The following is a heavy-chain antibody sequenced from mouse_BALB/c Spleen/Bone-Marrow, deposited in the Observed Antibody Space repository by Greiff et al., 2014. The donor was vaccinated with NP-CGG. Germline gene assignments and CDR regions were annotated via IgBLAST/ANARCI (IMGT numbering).Heavy chain of an antibody. CDR3: ARWLLGYAMDY. V-gene: IGHV1-69*02. J-gene: IGHJ4*01. Sequence: QVQLQQSGAELVKPGASVKLSCKASGYTFTSYWMHWVKQRPGQGLEWIGEIDPSDSYTNHNQKFKGKATLTVDKSSSTAYMQLSSLTSEDSAVYYCARWLLGYAMDYWGQGTSVTVSS. D-gene: IGHD2-3*01. CDR2: IDPSDSYT. CDR1: GYTFTSYW.